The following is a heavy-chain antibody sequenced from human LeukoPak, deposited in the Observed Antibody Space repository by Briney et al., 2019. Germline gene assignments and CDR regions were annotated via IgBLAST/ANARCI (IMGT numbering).Heavy chain of an antibody. CDR3: ARDPTTVTTFGDY. J-gene: IGHJ4*02. CDR1: GYSISSGYY. V-gene: IGHV4-38-2*02. Sequence: PSETLSLTCAVSGYSISSGYYWGWIRQPPGKGLEWIGSIFYSGSSYYSPSLKSRVTISVDTSKNQFSLKLTSVTAADTAVYYCARDPTTVTTFGDYWGQGTLVTVSS. D-gene: IGHD4-17*01. CDR2: IFYSGSS.